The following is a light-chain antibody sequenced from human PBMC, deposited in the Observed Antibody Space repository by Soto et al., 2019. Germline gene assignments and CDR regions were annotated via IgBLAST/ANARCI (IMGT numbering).Light chain of an antibody. Sequence: EVVLKQSPGTLSLSPGERATLSCRASQSISSNFVAWYQQKPGQAPRLLIYGASHRTTGIPDSFSGGASGTDVTPAITRLHPDEGEDEYCQHCCRTLGQGTKV. CDR3: QHCCRT. CDR1: QSISSNF. J-gene: IGKJ1*01. CDR2: GAS. V-gene: IGKV3-20*01.